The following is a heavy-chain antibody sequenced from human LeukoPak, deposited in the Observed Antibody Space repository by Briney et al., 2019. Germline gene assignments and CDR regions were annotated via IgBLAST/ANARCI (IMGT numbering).Heavy chain of an antibody. CDR3: AREKLLVGAPPLDY. Sequence: GGSLRLSCAASGFTFSSYWMSWVRQAPGKGLEWVANIKQDGSEKYYVDSAKGRFTISRDNAKNSLYLQMNSLRAEDTAVYYCAREKLLVGAPPLDYWGQGTLVTVSS. J-gene: IGHJ4*02. CDR1: GFTFSSYW. V-gene: IGHV3-7*01. CDR2: IKQDGSEK. D-gene: IGHD1-26*01.